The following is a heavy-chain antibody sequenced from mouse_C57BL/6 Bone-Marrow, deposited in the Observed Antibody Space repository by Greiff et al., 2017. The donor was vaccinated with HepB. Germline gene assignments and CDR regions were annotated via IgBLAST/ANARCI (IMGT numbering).Heavy chain of an antibody. D-gene: IGHD3-2*02. CDR1: GYTFTSYW. J-gene: IGHJ3*01. CDR3: ARNRQLRLRFAY. CDR2: IHPNSGST. Sequence: VQLQQPGAELVKPGASVKLSCKASGYTFTSYWMHWVKQRPGQGLEWIGMIHPNSGSTNYNEKFKSKATLTVDKSSSTAYMQLSSLPSEDSAVYYCARNRQLRLRFAYWGQGTLVTVSA. V-gene: IGHV1-64*01.